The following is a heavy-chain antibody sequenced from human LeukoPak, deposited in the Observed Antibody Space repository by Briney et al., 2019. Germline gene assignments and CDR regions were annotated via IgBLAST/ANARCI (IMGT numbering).Heavy chain of an antibody. CDR3: AELGITMIGGV. D-gene: IGHD3-10*02. V-gene: IGHV3-66*01. Sequence: GGSLRLSCVASGFTVSSSYMTWVRQAPGKGLEWVSFIYSGGTIYYADSVKGRFTISRDNAKNSLYLQMNSLRAEDTAVYYCAELGITMIGGVWGKGTTVTISS. CDR2: IYSGGTI. CDR1: GFTVSSSY. J-gene: IGHJ6*04.